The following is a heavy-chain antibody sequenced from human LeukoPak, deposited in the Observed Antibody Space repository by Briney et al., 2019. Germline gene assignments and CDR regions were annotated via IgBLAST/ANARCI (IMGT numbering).Heavy chain of an antibody. J-gene: IGHJ2*01. CDR1: GYTFTSYG. Sequence: GASVKVSCKASGYTFTSYGISWVRQAPGQGLEWMGGIIPIFGTANYAQKFQGRVTITADESTSTAYMELSSLRSEDTAVYYCARTASIAVAEGLTRWYFDLWGRGTLVTVSS. CDR3: ARTASIAVAEGLTRWYFDL. D-gene: IGHD6-19*01. CDR2: IIPIFGTA. V-gene: IGHV1-69*13.